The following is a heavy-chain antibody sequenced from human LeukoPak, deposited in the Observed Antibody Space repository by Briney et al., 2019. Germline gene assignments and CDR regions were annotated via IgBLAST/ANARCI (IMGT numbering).Heavy chain of an antibody. J-gene: IGHJ4*02. CDR2: ICGSGGST. CDR3: ARGGYSYGAFDY. Sequence: PGGSLRLSCAASGFTFSSYAMSWVRQAPGKGLEWVSAICGSGGSTYYADSVKGRFTISRDNPKNTLYLQMNSLRAEDTAVYYCARGGYSYGAFDYWGQGTLVTVSS. D-gene: IGHD5-18*01. CDR1: GFTFSSYA. V-gene: IGHV3-23*01.